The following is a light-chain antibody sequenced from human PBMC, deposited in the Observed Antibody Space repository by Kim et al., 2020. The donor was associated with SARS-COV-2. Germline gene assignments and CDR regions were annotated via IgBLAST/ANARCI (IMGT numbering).Light chain of an antibody. V-gene: IGLV3-9*01. J-gene: IGLJ1*01. CDR1: NSGRKN. CDR3: HIWDSRSYV. Sequence: SVALGQTAKITCGGSNSGRKNVHWYQQKPGQAPVLVIYRDDYRPSGIPERFSGSNSGNTATLTISRAQAGDEADYYCHIWDSRSYVFGTGTKVTVL. CDR2: RDD.